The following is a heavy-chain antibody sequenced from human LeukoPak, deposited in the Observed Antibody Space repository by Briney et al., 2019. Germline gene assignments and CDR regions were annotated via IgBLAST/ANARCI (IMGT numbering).Heavy chain of an antibody. Sequence: GGSLRLSCAASGFTVSTNYMSWARQAPGKGLEWVSFIYSGGNTNYADSVKGRFTISRDISKNTLYLQMDSLSAEDTAVYYCARDRVNWNDVGGLFDYWGQGTLVTVSS. D-gene: IGHD1-1*01. CDR2: IYSGGNT. V-gene: IGHV3-53*01. CDR1: GFTVSTNY. J-gene: IGHJ4*02. CDR3: ARDRVNWNDVGGLFDY.